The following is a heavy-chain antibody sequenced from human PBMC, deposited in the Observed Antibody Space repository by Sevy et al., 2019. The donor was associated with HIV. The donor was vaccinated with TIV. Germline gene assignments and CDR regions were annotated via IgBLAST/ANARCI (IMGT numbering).Heavy chain of an antibody. CDR1: SFTFTTFA. J-gene: IGHJ3*02. CDR3: ARSGLAWDAFDI. D-gene: IGHD6-19*01. CDR2: ISGSSNYI. Sequence: GGSLRLSCTTSSFTFTTFAMNWVRQSPWKGLEWVSYISGSSNYIYYADSVKGRFTISRDNAKNSLYLQMTSLRGEDTAVYYCARSGLAWDAFDIWGRGTMVTVSS. V-gene: IGHV3-21*06.